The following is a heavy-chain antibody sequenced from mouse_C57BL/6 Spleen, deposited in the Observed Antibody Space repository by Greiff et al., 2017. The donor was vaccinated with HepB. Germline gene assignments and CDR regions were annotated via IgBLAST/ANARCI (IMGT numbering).Heavy chain of an antibody. CDR2: IDPSDSET. CDR3: ARGGYGNYGGDYAMDY. Sequence: QVQLQQPGAELVRPGSSVKLSCKASGYTFTSYWMHWVKQRPIQGLEWIGNIDPSDSETHYNQKFKDKATLTVDKSSSTAYMQLSSLTSEDSAVYDCARGGYGNYGGDYAMDYWGQGTSVTVSS. J-gene: IGHJ4*01. D-gene: IGHD2-10*02. CDR1: GYTFTSYW. V-gene: IGHV1-52*01.